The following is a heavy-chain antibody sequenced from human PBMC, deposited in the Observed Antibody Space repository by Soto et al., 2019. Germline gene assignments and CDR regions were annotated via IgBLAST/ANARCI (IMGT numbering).Heavy chain of an antibody. V-gene: IGHV3-30-3*01. CDR1: GFTFSSYP. CDR3: ARDLFGSGYWGYYYYYGLAV. J-gene: IGHJ6*02. D-gene: IGHD3-22*01. Sequence: GGSLRLSCAASGFTFSSYPMHWVRQAPGKGLEWVAVISYDGSNKYYADSVKGRFTISRDNSKNTLYLQMNSLRAEDTAVYYCARDLFGSGYWGYYYYYGLAVWGQGTTVTVSS. CDR2: ISYDGSNK.